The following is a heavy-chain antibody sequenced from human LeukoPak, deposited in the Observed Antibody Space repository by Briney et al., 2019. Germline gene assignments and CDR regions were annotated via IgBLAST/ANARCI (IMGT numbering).Heavy chain of an antibody. CDR2: INPNSGGT. CDR3: ARDTRQQLVRYYYYYMDV. Sequence: GASVKVSCKASGGTFSSYAISWVRQAPGQGLERMGWINPNSGGTNYAQKFQGRVTMTRDTSISTAYMELSRLRSDDTAVYYCARDTRQQLVRYYYYYMDVWGKGTTVTVSS. J-gene: IGHJ6*03. D-gene: IGHD6-13*01. V-gene: IGHV1-2*02. CDR1: GGTFSSYA.